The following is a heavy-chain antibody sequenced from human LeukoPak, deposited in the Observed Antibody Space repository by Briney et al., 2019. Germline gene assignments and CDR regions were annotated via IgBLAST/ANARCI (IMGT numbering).Heavy chain of an antibody. CDR2: FFQSDKS. D-gene: IGHD3-10*02. CDR3: ARVLPVPYLLDS. V-gene: IGHV4-38-2*02. Sequence: PSETLSLTCSISGHSTTRGYYWAWFRQSPGKGREWIATFFQSDKSFYNASLESRVIMSLDTSKSQFSLNLTSVTAADTAVYYCARVLPVPYLLDSWGQGTHVTVSS. CDR1: GHSTTRGYY. J-gene: IGHJ4*02.